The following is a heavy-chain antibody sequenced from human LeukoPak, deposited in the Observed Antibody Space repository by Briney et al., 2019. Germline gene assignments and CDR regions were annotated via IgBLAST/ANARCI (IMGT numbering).Heavy chain of an antibody. J-gene: IGHJ4*02. CDR3: AKGYYDFWSGTGSYFDY. V-gene: IGHV3-30*18. D-gene: IGHD3-3*01. CDR2: ISYDGSNK. CDR1: GFTFTSDS. Sequence: VGSLRLSCAPSGFTFTSDSMHGGCDAPGKGLGWVAGISYDGSNKYYADSVKGRFTISRDNSKNTLYLQMNSLGAEDTAVYYCAKGYYDFWSGTGSYFDYWGQGTLVTVSS.